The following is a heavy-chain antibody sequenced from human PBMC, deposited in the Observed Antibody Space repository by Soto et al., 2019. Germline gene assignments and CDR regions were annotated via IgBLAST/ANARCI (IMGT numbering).Heavy chain of an antibody. Sequence: GGSLRLSCAASGFTLSSYAMSWVRQAPGKGLEWVSGISGSGGSTYYADSVKGRFTISRDNSKNTLYLQMNSLRAEDTAVYYCAKDRVTVVGYDAFDIWGQGTMVTVSS. J-gene: IGHJ3*02. CDR1: GFTLSSYA. CDR3: AKDRVTVVGYDAFDI. D-gene: IGHD6-19*01. V-gene: IGHV3-23*01. CDR2: ISGSGGST.